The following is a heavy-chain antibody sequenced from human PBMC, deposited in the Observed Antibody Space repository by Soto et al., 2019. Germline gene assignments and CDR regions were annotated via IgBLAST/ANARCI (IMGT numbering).Heavy chain of an antibody. CDR3: AKVPDGSGYSPFDY. CDR1: GFTFSSYA. CDR2: ISGSGGST. V-gene: IGHV3-23*01. Sequence: PGGSLRLSCAASGFTFSSYAMSWVRQAPGKGLEWVSVISGSGGSTYYADSVKGRFTISRDNSKNTLYLQMNSLRAEDTAVYYCAKVPDGSGYSPFDYWGQGTLVTVSS. J-gene: IGHJ4*02. D-gene: IGHD3-22*01.